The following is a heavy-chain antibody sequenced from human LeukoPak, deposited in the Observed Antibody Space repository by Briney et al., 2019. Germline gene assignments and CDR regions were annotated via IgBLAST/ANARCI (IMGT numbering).Heavy chain of an antibody. CDR1: GYTFTGCN. J-gene: IGHJ4*02. D-gene: IGHD2-15*01. Sequence: ASVKVSCKASGYTFTGCNMHWVRQAPGQGLEWMGWINPNSGGTNYAQKFQGRVTMTRDTSISTAYMELSRLRSDDTAVYYCARGTYCSGGSCYSAYFDYWGQGPLVTVSS. CDR2: INPNSGGT. CDR3: ARGTYCSGGSCYSAYFDY. V-gene: IGHV1-2*02.